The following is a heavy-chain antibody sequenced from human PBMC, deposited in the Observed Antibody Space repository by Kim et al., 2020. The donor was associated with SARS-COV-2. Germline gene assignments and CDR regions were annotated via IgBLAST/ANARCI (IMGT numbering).Heavy chain of an antibody. J-gene: IGHJ4*02. D-gene: IGHD3-10*01. CDR3: ARGPPSGSGSSFFDF. CDR1: GYAFASND. V-gene: IGHV1-8*01. Sequence: ASVKVSCQASGYAFASNDINWVRQATGQGLEWMGWMNPNSGNTGYAQNFQARVTMTRNTSITTAYMELSSLRSDDTAVYYCARGPPSGSGSSFFDFWGQGTPVTVSS. CDR2: MNPNSGNT.